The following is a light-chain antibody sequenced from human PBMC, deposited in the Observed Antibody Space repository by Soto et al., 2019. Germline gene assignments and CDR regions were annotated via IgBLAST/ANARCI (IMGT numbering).Light chain of an antibody. J-gene: IGKJ5*01. V-gene: IGKV3-20*01. CDR2: GAS. CDR3: QQHGYAAIT. Sequence: LTQSARKMSVSPERRAIVSCRISQSVSSDFLAWYQQKPGQPPRLLIYGASTRATGIPDRFSGSGSGTEFTLSISRRQSEEFAVYDCQQHGYAAITFGQGTRLEIK. CDR1: QSVSSDF.